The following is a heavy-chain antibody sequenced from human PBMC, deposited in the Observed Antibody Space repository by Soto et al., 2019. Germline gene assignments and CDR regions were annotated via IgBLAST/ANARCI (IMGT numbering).Heavy chain of an antibody. J-gene: IGHJ6*02. V-gene: IGHV1-69*13. D-gene: IGHD6-13*01. CDR1: GGTFSSYA. CDR2: IIPIFGTA. CDR3: ARGSIAAAPLYYYYGMDV. Sequence: SVKVSCKASGGTFSSYAISWVQQAPGQGLEWLGGIIPIFGTANYAQKFQGRVTITADESTSTAYMELSSLRSEDTAVYYCARGSIAAAPLYYYYGMDVWGQGTTVTVSS.